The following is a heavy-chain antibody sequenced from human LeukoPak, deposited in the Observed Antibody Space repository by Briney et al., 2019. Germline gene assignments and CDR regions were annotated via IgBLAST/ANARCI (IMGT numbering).Heavy chain of an antibody. CDR1: GFTFSSYW. D-gene: IGHD6-19*01. CDR2: IKKDGSEK. V-gene: IGHV3-7*01. CDR3: ARDSLSPGVRKRIAVAGFDY. Sequence: AGSLRLSCAASGFTFSSYWMSWVRQAPGKGLEWVANIKKDGSEKYNVDSVKGRFTITRDNAKNSLYLQMNSLRAEDTAVYYCARDSLSPGVRKRIAVAGFDYWGQGTLVTVSS. J-gene: IGHJ4*02.